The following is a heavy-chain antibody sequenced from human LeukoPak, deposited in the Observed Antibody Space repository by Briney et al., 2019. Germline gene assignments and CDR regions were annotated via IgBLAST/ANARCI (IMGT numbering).Heavy chain of an antibody. CDR3: ARGPSGYHNT. V-gene: IGHV3-30*02. D-gene: IGHD5-12*01. Sequence: GGSLRLSCAASGFTFSSYGMHWVRQAPGKGLEWAAFIRYDGSQKYSADSVKGRFTISRDNSKNTLYLQMNSLRAEDTAVYYCARGPSGYHNTGGQGTLVTVSS. CDR1: GFTFSSYG. CDR2: IRYDGSQK. J-gene: IGHJ4*02.